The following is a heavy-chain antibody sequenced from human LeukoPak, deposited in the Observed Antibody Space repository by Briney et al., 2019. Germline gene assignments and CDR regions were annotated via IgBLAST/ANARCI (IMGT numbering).Heavy chain of an antibody. Sequence: SVKVSCKASGGTFISYAISWVRQAPGRGLEWMGGIIPIFGTANYAQKFQGRVTITADESTSTAYMELSSLRSEDTAVYYCARDRPGTRSGYYSAWGQGTLVTVSS. V-gene: IGHV1-69*13. J-gene: IGHJ5*02. D-gene: IGHD3-22*01. CDR2: IIPIFGTA. CDR1: GGTFISYA. CDR3: ARDRPGTRSGYYSA.